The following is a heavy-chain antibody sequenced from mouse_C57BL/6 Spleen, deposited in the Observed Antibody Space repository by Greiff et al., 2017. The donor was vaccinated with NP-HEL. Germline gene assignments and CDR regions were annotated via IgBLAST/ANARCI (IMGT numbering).Heavy chain of an antibody. CDR1: GYTFTSYW. V-gene: IGHV1-52*01. D-gene: IGHD1-1*02. J-gene: IGHJ3*01. CDR2: IDPSDSET. Sequence: QVQLQQPGAELVRPGSSVKLSCKASGYTFTSYWMHWVKQRPIQGLEWIGNIDPSDSETHYNQKFKDKATLTVDKSSSTAYMQLSSLTSEDSAFYYCAREVGPWFAYWGQGTLVTVSA. CDR3: AREVGPWFAY.